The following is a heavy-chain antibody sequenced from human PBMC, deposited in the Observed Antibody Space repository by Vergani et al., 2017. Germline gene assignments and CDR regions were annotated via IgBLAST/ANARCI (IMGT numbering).Heavy chain of an antibody. CDR1: GYIFTDYY. CDR3: ARPLQPGGNSHWYFVL. Sequence: QVQLLQSGPELKEPGSSLQVSCKASGYIFTDYYLHWVRQAPGHGPEWMGWINPVTGGTNSAQKFEDRVRLSLDTSITTGYMTLRRLTSGDTAMYYCARPLQPGGNSHWYFVLWRRGTLVSVSS. D-gene: IGHD4-23*01. V-gene: IGHV1-2*02. J-gene: IGHJ2*01. CDR2: INPVTGGT.